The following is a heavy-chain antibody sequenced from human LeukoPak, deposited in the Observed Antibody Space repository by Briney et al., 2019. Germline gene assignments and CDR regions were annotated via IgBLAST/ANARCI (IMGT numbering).Heavy chain of an antibody. J-gene: IGHJ4*02. CDR3: AKGGTSWSQLDS. CDR2: VTWDGGSS. CDR1: GFTFDDYG. D-gene: IGHD6-13*01. Sequence: GGSLRLSCAASGFTFDDYGMHWVRHAPGKGLEWVSLVTWDGGSSSYADSVKGRFTISRDNSKNSLYLQMNSLTPADTALYYCAKGGTSWSQLDSWGQGTLVTVSS. V-gene: IGHV3-43D*03.